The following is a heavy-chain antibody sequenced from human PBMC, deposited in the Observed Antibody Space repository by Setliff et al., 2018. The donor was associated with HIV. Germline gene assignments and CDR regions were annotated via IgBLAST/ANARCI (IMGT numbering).Heavy chain of an antibody. J-gene: IGHJ6*03. CDR3: VRVGGGSWLGIHYYYYMDV. Sequence: SETLSLTCSVFGASISGSDYYWGWIRQLPEKGLEWIGSIYYSGSAYHNPSLKSRVAMSVDTAKKQFSLKLTSLTGADTAVYYCVRVGGGSWLGIHYYYYMDVWGKGITVTV. CDR2: IYYSGSA. D-gene: IGHD2-15*01. CDR1: GASISGSDYY. V-gene: IGHV4-39*01.